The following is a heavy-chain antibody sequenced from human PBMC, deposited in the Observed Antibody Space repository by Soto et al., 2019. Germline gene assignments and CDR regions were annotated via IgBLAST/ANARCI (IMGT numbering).Heavy chain of an antibody. Sequence: GGSLRLSCAASGFTFSSYAMSWVRQAPGKGLEWVSAISGSGGSTYYADSVKGRFTISRDNSKNTLYLQMNSLRAEDTAVYYCAKDHYYDSSGYRPLYFDYWGQGTLVTVSS. CDR3: AKDHYYDSSGYRPLYFDY. CDR2: ISGSGGST. CDR1: GFTFSSYA. J-gene: IGHJ4*02. D-gene: IGHD3-22*01. V-gene: IGHV3-23*01.